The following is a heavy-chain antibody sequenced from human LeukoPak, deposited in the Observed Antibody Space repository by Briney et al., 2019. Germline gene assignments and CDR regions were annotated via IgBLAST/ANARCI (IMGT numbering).Heavy chain of an antibody. V-gene: IGHV3-30*18. Sequence: GRSLRLSCAASGFTFSSYAMHWVRQAPGKGLEWVGIISYDGSNKYYADSVKGRFTISRDNSKNTLYLQMDSLRGEDTAVYYCAKPYGLLRYFAWSRIDYWGQGTLVTVSS. D-gene: IGHD3-9*01. CDR3: AKPYGLLRYFAWSRIDY. J-gene: IGHJ4*02. CDR1: GFTFSSYA. CDR2: ISYDGSNK.